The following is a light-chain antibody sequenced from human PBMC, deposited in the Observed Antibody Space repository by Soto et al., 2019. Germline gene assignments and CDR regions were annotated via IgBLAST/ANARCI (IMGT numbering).Light chain of an antibody. J-gene: IGLJ2*01. V-gene: IGLV2-14*01. Sequence: QSALTQPASVSGSPGQSTTISCTGTSSDVGGYNYGSWYQQHPGKAPKLMIYDVSNRPSGVSNRFSGSKSGNTASLTISGLQAEDEADYYCSSYTSSSTLIFGGGTKLTVL. CDR3: SSYTSSSTLI. CDR2: DVS. CDR1: SSDVGGYNY.